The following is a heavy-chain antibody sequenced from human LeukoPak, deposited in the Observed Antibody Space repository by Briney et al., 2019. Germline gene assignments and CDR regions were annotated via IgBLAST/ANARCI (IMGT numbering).Heavy chain of an antibody. V-gene: IGHV4-34*01. J-gene: IGHJ4*02. CDR2: INHSGST. CDR1: GGSFSGYY. Sequence: PSETLSLTCAVYGGSFSGYYWSWIRQPPGKGLEWIGEINHSGSTNYNPSLKSRVTMSVDTSKNQFSLKLSSVTAADTAVYYYARLIAVAGHNYYFDYWGQGTLVTVSS. CDR3: ARLIAVAGHNYYFDY. D-gene: IGHD6-19*01.